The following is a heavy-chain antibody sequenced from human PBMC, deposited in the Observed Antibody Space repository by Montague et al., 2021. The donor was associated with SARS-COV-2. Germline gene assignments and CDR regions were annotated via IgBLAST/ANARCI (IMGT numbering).Heavy chain of an antibody. D-gene: IGHD6-19*01. J-gene: IGHJ3*02. CDR1: GGSISSSSYY. CDR3: ARQENSSGWFKPDAFDI. CDR2: IYYSGST. Sequence: LSLTCTVSGGSISSSSYYWGWIRQPPGKGLEWIGSIYYSGSTYYNPSLKSRVTISVDTSKNQFSPKLSSVTAADTAVYYCARQENSSGWFKPDAFDIWGQGTMVTVSS. V-gene: IGHV4-39*01.